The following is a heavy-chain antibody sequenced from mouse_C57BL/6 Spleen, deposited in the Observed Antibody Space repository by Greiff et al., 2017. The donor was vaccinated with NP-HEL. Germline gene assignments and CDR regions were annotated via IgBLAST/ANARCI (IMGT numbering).Heavy chain of an antibody. D-gene: IGHD2-3*01. V-gene: IGHV3-6*01. Sequence: DVKLQESGPGLVKPSQSLSLTCSVTGYSITSGYYWNWIRQFPGNKLEWMGYISYDGSNNYNPSLKNRISITRDTSKNQFFLKLNSVTTEDTATYYCASGKGYDGYFDYWGQGTTLTVSS. J-gene: IGHJ2*01. CDR3: ASGKGYDGYFDY. CDR1: GYSITSGYY. CDR2: ISYDGSN.